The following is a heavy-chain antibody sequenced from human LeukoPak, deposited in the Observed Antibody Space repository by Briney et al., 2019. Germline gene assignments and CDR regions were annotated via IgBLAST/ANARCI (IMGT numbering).Heavy chain of an antibody. CDR2: ISYSSETT. CDR3: TRSGDGAFDN. Sequence: GGSLRLSCAASGFTFSVYAMNWVRQTPGKGLEWVSYISYSSETTHYADSVKGRFTISRDNTKNSLYLQMNSLRAEDTAVYYCTRSGDGAFDNWGPGTTVTVSS. J-gene: IGHJ3*02. CDR1: GFTFSVYA. D-gene: IGHD3-10*01. V-gene: IGHV3-48*04.